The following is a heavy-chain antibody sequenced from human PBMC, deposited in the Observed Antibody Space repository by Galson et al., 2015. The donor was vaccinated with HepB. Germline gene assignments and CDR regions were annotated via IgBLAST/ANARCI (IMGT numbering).Heavy chain of an antibody. CDR2: ISSSSSTI. Sequence: SLRLSCAASGFTFSSYSMNWDRQAPGKGLEWVSYISSSSSTIYYADSVKGRFTISRDNAKNSLYLQMNSLRAEDTAVYYCARGITMVRGPNYYGMDVWGQGTTVTVSS. CDR3: ARGITMVRGPNYYGMDV. J-gene: IGHJ6*02. D-gene: IGHD3-10*01. V-gene: IGHV3-48*01. CDR1: GFTFSSYS.